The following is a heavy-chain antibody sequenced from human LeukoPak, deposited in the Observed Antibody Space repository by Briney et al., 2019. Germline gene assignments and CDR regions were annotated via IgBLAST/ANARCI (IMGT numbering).Heavy chain of an antibody. V-gene: IGHV3-66*01. CDR1: GFNVRDNH. J-gene: IGHJ5*02. CDR3: VRNLRYCSDGICSP. D-gene: IGHD2-15*01. CDR2: IYNGDGT. Sequence: GGSLRLSCAVSGFNVRDNHMYWVRQAPGKGLEWVSVIYNGDGTDYAASVKGRFTISRDNSQNTVSLQMDSLGVEDTGVYFCVRNLRYCSDGICSPWGQGTLVTVSS.